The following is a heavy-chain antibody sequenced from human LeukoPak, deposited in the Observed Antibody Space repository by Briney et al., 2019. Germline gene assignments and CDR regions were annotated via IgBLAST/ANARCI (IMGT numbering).Heavy chain of an antibody. V-gene: IGHV3-23*01. J-gene: IGHJ6*02. CDR2: ITASGTAM. D-gene: IGHD2-15*01. CDR3: AKNLYCGGGSCYPSALGMDV. CDR1: GFTFSSYS. Sequence: GGSLRLSCAASGFTFSSYSMNWVRQAPGKGLEWVSHITASGTAMFYADSVKGRFTISRDNSKNTLFLQMNSLRAEDTAVYYCAKNLYCGGGSCYPSALGMDVWGQGTTVTVSS.